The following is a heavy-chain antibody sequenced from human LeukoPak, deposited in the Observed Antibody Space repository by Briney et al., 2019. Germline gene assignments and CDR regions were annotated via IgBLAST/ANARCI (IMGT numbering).Heavy chain of an antibody. V-gene: IGHV3-23*01. Sequence: PGGSLRLSCAASGFTFSSYAMSWVRQAPGKGLEWVSAISGSGGSTYYADSVKGRFTISRDNSKNSLYLQMNSLRTEDTALYYCAKSDQRIAVAGNWFDPWGQGTLVTVSS. CDR1: GFTFSSYA. CDR3: AKSDQRIAVAGNWFDP. J-gene: IGHJ5*02. CDR2: ISGSGGST. D-gene: IGHD6-19*01.